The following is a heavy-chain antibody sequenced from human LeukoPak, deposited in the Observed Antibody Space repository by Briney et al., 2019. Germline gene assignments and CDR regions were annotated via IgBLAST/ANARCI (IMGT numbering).Heavy chain of an antibody. Sequence: PGGSLRLSCAASGFSFSSYGMNWVRQAPEKGLEWVSYISAGSTYIYYADSVKGRFTISRDNAKNSLYLQMNSLRAEDTAVYYCARDEAADAWGQGTLVTVSS. V-gene: IGHV3-21*01. J-gene: IGHJ4*02. CDR1: GFSFSSYG. CDR2: ISAGSTYI. D-gene: IGHD6-13*01. CDR3: ARDEAADA.